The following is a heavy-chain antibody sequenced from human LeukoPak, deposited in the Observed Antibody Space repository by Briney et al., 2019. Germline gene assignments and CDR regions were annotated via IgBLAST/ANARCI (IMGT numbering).Heavy chain of an antibody. CDR2: FDPEDGET. CDR1: GYTLTELF. Sequence: ASVKVSCKVSGYTLTELFMHWVRQAPGKGLEWMGGFDPEDGETIYAQKFQGRVTMTEDTSTDTAYMELSSLRSEDTAVYYCARHSGYHSTTHLDYWGQGTLVTVSS. J-gene: IGHJ4*02. CDR3: ARHSGYHSTTHLDY. V-gene: IGHV1-24*01. D-gene: IGHD3-22*01.